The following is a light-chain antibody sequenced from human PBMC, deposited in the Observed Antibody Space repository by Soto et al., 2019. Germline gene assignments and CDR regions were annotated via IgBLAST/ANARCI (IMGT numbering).Light chain of an antibody. CDR2: CAS. J-gene: IGKJ1*01. CDR1: QSISAT. Sequence: EIVMTQSPATLSVSPGGRVTLSCRASQSISATIAWYQQKPGHAPMLLIYCASARATGFPARFSGGGSGTDFPLTISSLQAEDFAVYYCQQYNNWPWTFGQGTKVEIK. V-gene: IGKV3-15*01. CDR3: QQYNNWPWT.